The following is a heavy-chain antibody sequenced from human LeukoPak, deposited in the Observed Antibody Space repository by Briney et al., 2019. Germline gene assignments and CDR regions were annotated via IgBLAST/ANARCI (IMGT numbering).Heavy chain of an antibody. CDR1: GYTFNHAW. Sequence: GGSLRLSCAASGYTFNHAWMNWVRQAPGKGRNWVGRIRSKSDGGTTDYAAPVKGRFITSRDDLRDTLYLQMNSLRIEDTAVYYCTAWTDLYEYWGQGTLVTVSS. D-gene: IGHD3/OR15-3a*01. CDR3: TAWTDLYEY. J-gene: IGHJ4*02. CDR2: IRSKSDGGTT. V-gene: IGHV3-15*01.